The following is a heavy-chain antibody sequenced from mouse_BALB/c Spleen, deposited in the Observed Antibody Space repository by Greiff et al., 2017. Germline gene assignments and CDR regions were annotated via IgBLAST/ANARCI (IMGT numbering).Heavy chain of an antibody. CDR2: IWSGGST. CDR3: ARSLVYYDYDVRAMDY. V-gene: IGHV2-2*02. D-gene: IGHD2-4*01. Sequence: QVQLKQSGPGLVQPSQSLSITCTVSGFSLTSYGVHWVRQSPGKGLEWLGVIWSGGSTDYNAAFISRLSISKDNSKSQVFFKMNSLQANDTAIYYCARSLVYYDYDVRAMDYWGQGTSVTVSS. CDR1: GFSLTSYG. J-gene: IGHJ4*01.